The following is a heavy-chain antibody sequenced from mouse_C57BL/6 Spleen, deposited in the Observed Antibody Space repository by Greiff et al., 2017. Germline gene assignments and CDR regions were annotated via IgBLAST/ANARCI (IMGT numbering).Heavy chain of an antibody. D-gene: IGHD2-10*01. CDR1: GYTFTSYW. CDR2: INPSSGYT. V-gene: IGHV1-7*01. J-gene: IGHJ3*01. Sequence: VQLKQSGAELAKPGASVKLSCKASGYTFTSYWMHWVKQRPGQGLEWIGYINPSSGYTKYNQKFKGKATLTADKSSSTAYMQLSSLTYDDSAVEYCAPYSAWFAYGGKGTLVTVSA. CDR3: APYSAWFAY.